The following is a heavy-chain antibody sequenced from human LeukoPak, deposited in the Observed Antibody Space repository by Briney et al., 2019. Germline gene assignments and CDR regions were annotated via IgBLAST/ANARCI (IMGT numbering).Heavy chain of an antibody. CDR1: GYTFSSYY. CDR3: ARADRYCSPDSCRTPFDY. CDR2: INPGGGNT. Sequence: ASVKVSCKASGYTFSSYYLHWVRQAPGQGLEWMGIINPGGGNTNYAQKFQGRVTMTRDTSTSTVHMELSSLKSEDTAVYYCARADRYCSPDSCRTPFDYWGQGTPVTVSS. J-gene: IGHJ4*02. V-gene: IGHV1-46*01. D-gene: IGHD2-15*01.